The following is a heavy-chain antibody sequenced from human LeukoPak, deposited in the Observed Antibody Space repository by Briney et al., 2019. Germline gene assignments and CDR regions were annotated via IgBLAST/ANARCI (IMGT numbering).Heavy chain of an antibody. J-gene: IGHJ4*02. Sequence: SETLSLTCIVSGGSITGYYWSWIRQPPGKGLEWLGFISYSGSTNDNPSLKSRVTISVDTSKNQFSLRLSSVTAADTAVYYCARGAKSGNYEFYFDYWGQGTLVSVSS. V-gene: IGHV4-59*08. CDR3: ARGAKSGNYEFYFDY. CDR1: GGSITGYY. D-gene: IGHD1-26*01. CDR2: ISYSGST.